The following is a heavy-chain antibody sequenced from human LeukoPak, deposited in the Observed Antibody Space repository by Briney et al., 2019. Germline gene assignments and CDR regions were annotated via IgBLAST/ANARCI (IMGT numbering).Heavy chain of an antibody. CDR1: GGSISSYY. D-gene: IGHD6-6*01. CDR3: ARHRAYSSSSPFDY. CDR2: IYYSGST. J-gene: IGHJ4*02. Sequence: SETLSLTCTVSGGSISSYYWSWIRQPPGKRLEWIGYIYYSGSTNYNPSLKSRVTISVDTSKNQFSLKLTSVTAADTAVYYCARHRAYSSSSPFDYWGQGTLVTVSS. V-gene: IGHV4-59*08.